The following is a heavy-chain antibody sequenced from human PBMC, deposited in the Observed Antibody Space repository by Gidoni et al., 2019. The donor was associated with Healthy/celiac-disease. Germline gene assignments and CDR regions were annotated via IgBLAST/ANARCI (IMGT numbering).Heavy chain of an antibody. D-gene: IGHD6-6*01. CDR3: ARDLVSPDSSSSGGFDY. J-gene: IGHJ4*02. CDR2: IWYDGSNK. V-gene: IGHV3-33*01. CDR1: GFTFRSYG. Sequence: QVQLVESGGGVVQPGRSLRLSCAASGFTFRSYGMHWVRQAPGKGLEWVAVIWYDGSNKYYADSVKGRFTISRDNSKNTLYLQMNSLRAEDTAVYYCARDLVSPDSSSSGGFDYWGQGTLVTVSS.